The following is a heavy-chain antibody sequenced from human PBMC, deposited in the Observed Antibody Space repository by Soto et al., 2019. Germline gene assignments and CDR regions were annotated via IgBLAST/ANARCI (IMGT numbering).Heavy chain of an antibody. CDR1: GYTFTSYG. V-gene: IGHV1-18*01. Sequence: ASVKVSCKASGYTFTSYGISWVRQAPGQGLEWMGWISAYNGNTNYAQKLQGRVTMTTDTSTSTAYIELRSLRSDDTAVYYCARVNSAARLPGDCWGQGTLVTVSS. J-gene: IGHJ4*02. D-gene: IGHD6-6*01. CDR2: ISAYNGNT. CDR3: ARVNSAARLPGDC.